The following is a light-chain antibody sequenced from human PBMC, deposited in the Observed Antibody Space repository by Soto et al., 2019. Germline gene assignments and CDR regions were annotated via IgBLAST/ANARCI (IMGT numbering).Light chain of an antibody. CDR1: SRDVGGYNY. J-gene: IGLJ1*01. Sequence: QSALTQPASVSGSPGQSITISCTGTSRDVGGYNYVSWYQHHPGKAPKLMIYDVSNRPSGVSNRFSGSKSGNTASLTISGLQPEDEADYYCSSYTISNTRQIVLGTGTKVTVL. CDR3: SSYTISNTRQIV. CDR2: DVS. V-gene: IGLV2-14*03.